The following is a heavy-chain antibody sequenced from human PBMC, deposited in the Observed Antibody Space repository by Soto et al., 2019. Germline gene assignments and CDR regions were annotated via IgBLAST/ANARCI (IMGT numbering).Heavy chain of an antibody. V-gene: IGHV3-74*01. CDR1: GFTSSSYW. CDR2: ISNDGTST. Sequence: EVQLVESGGGLVQPGGSLRLSCAASGFTSSSYWMHWVRQAPGKGLVWVSRISNDGTSTNYADSVKGRFTISRDNAKNTVYLEMNSLRAEDTAVYYCARDWYYYDTSDHFSADAFDIWGQGITVTVSS. D-gene: IGHD3-22*01. CDR3: ARDWYYYDTSDHFSADAFDI. J-gene: IGHJ3*02.